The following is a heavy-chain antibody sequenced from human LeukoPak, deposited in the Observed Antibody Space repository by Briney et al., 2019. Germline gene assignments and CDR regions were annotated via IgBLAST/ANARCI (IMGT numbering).Heavy chain of an antibody. CDR1: VGSFSGYY. CDR3: ARVSGYSSGWYGGLGYYYYYMDV. D-gene: IGHD6-19*01. J-gene: IGHJ6*03. CDR2: INYSGST. Sequence: SETLSLTCAVYVGSFSGYYWSWIRQPRAKGLEGIGEINYSGSTNYNPSLKSRVTISVDTSKNQFSLKLSSVTAADTAVYYCARVSGYSSGWYGGLGYYYYYMDVWGKGTTVTVSS. V-gene: IGHV4-34*01.